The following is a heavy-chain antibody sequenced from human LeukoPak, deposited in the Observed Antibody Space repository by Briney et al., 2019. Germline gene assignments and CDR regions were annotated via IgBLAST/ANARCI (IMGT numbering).Heavy chain of an antibody. CDR3: AKDPSLITVIGVRPDYFDY. CDR2: ISGSGGST. J-gene: IGHJ4*02. D-gene: IGHD3-22*01. Sequence: PGGSLRLSCAASGFTFRSTVMTWVRQAPGKGLEWVSAISGSGGSTYYADSVKGRFTISRDNSKNTLYLQMNSLRAEDTAVYYCAKDPSLITVIGVRPDYFDYWGQGTLVTVSS. CDR1: GFTFRSTV. V-gene: IGHV3-23*01.